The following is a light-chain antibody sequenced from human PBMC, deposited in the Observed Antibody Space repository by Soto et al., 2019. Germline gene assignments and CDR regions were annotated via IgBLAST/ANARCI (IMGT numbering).Light chain of an antibody. CDR3: QPARSFTLT. Sequence: IQMTQSPSSVSASVGDSVTITCRASQLISSWLAWYQVKPGKAPKRLIYGASNRESGVASRLRGSESGTLFTLTINSLKPEEYATYYCQPARSFTLTFGGGTAVEI. J-gene: IGKJ4*01. CDR2: GAS. CDR1: QLISSW. V-gene: IGKV1-12*01.